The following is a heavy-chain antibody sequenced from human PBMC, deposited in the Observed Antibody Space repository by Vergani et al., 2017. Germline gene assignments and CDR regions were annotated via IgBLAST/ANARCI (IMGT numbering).Heavy chain of an antibody. V-gene: IGHV1-2*02. CDR2: INPNSGGT. J-gene: IGHJ3*02. CDR1: GYTFTGYY. CDR3: AREQKYCSSTSCYSDAFDI. Sequence: QVQLVQSGAEVQKPGASVKVSCKASGYTFTGYYMHWVRQAPGQGLEWMGWINPNSGGTNYAQKFQGRVTMTRDTSISTAYMELSRLRSDDTAVYYCAREQKYCSSTSCYSDAFDIWGQGTMVTVSS. D-gene: IGHD2-2*02.